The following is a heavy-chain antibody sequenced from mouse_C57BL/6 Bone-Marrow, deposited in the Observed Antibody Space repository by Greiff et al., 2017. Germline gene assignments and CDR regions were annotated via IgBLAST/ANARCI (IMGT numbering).Heavy chain of an antibody. CDR1: GYTFTSYW. D-gene: IGHD1-1*01. CDR3: TRFYYYGSISLYAIDY. J-gene: IGHJ4*01. V-gene: IGHV1-5*01. CDR2: INTGNSDT. Sequence: VQLQQSGTVLARPGASVKMSCKTSGYTFTSYWMHWVKQRPGQGLEWIGAINTGNSDTSYNQKFKSQAKMTAVTSARPASQEISSLTNEDSSIYYCTRFYYYGSISLYAIDYWGQGTSVTVSS.